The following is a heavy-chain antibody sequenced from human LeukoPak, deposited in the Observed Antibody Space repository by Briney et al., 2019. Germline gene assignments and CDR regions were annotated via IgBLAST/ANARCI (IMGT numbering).Heavy chain of an antibody. D-gene: IGHD3-16*01. V-gene: IGHV3-7*03. J-gene: IGHJ4*02. CDR3: ARGGGNFHY. Sequence: GGSLRLSCAASGFTFSTFWMSWVRQAPGKGLEWVANIKQDGSEQYYVDSVRGRFTISRDNAKNSLYLQMNSPRAEDTAVYYCARGGGNFHYWGQGTLVTVSS. CDR1: GFTFSTFW. CDR2: IKQDGSEQ.